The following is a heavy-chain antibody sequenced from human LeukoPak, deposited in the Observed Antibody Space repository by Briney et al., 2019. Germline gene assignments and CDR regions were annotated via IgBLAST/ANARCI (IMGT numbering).Heavy chain of an antibody. CDR3: AKLLDGAGTGS. CDR2: ISGSGVST. J-gene: IGHJ4*02. D-gene: IGHD3-10*01. CDR1: RFTFSSFG. Sequence: GGSLRLSCAASRFTFSSFGMSWVRQAPGKGLEWVSSISGSGVSTYYADSVKGRFTISRDNSKNTLYLQMNSLRAEDTAVYYCAKLLDGAGTGSWGQATLVTVSP. V-gene: IGHV3-23*01.